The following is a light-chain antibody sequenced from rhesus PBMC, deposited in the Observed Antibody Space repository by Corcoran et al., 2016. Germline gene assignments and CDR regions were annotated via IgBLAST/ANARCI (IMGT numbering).Light chain of an antibody. V-gene: IGKV3-42*03. CDR1: QSVSSN. Sequence: EIVMTQSPATLSLSPGERATLSFRASQSVSSNLAWYQQKRGQAPSLLIYGASSRATGSPDRFSGSGSGTYFTLTLSRLEPEDFAVYYCQQYSNGPLTFGGGTKVEIK. J-gene: IGKJ4*01. CDR2: GAS. CDR3: QQYSNGPLT.